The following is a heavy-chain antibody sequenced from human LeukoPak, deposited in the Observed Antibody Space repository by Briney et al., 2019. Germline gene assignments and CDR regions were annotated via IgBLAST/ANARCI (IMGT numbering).Heavy chain of an antibody. Sequence: ASVKVSCKASGYTFTGYYMHWVRQAPGQGLEWMGRINPNSGGTNYAQKFQGRVTMTRDTSISTAYMELSRLRSDDTAVYYCARLSIPHYYGSGSNLFDYWGQGTLVTVSS. D-gene: IGHD3-10*01. V-gene: IGHV1-2*06. J-gene: IGHJ4*02. CDR1: GYTFTGYY. CDR2: INPNSGGT. CDR3: ARLSIPHYYGSGSNLFDY.